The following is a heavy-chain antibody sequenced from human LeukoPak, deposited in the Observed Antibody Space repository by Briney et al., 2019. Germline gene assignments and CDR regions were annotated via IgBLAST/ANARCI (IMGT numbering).Heavy chain of an antibody. CDR1: GFTFNSYP. CDR2: ISRNGGST. Sequence: GGSLRLSCSASGFTFNSYPVHWFRQAPGKGLEYFSGISRNGGSTYYADSVKGRFTISRDNSKNTLYLQMSSLRAEDTAVYYCVKESGFMVAPNSAFDIWGQGTMVTVSS. V-gene: IGHV3-64D*06. D-gene: IGHD4/OR15-4a*01. CDR3: VKESGFMVAPNSAFDI. J-gene: IGHJ3*02.